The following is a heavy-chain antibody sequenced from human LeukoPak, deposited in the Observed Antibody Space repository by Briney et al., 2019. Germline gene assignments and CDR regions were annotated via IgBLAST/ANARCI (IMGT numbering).Heavy chain of an antibody. D-gene: IGHD3-22*01. V-gene: IGHV1-18*01. CDR1: GYTFTNYG. CDR2: ISAYNGNT. Sequence: ASVKVSCKTSGYTFTNYGITWVRQAPRQGLEWMGWISAYNGNTNYAQKLQGRVTMTTDTSTSTAYMELRSLRSDDTAVYYCARGDYYDSSGYYNSYYNGMDVWGQGTTVTVSS. CDR3: ARGDYYDSSGYYNSYYNGMDV. J-gene: IGHJ6*02.